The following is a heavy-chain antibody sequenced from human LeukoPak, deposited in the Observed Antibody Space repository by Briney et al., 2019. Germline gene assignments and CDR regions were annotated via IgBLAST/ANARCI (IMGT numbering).Heavy chain of an antibody. D-gene: IGHD3-10*01. Sequence: GGTLRLSCAASGFTFSSYGISWVRRAPGKGLEWVSAISGSGGSTYYADSVKGRFTISRDDPHNTLYLQMNSLRAEDTAVYFCARGGVDYYGSGTYYLMYYFDYWGQGALVTVSS. J-gene: IGHJ4*02. V-gene: IGHV3-23*01. CDR2: ISGSGGST. CDR3: ARGGVDYYGSGTYYLMYYFDY. CDR1: GFTFSSYG.